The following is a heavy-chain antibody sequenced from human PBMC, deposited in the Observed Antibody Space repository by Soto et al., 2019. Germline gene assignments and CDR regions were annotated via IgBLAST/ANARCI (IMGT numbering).Heavy chain of an antibody. D-gene: IGHD3-10*01. Sequence: GGSLRLSCAVSGFTVSYNYMNWVRQAPGKGLEWVSVIYRGGDTFYADSVKGRFTISRDNSKNTLYLQMNSLRAEDTAVYYCARGMYGSGSYYIGDAFDMWGQGTMVTVSS. V-gene: IGHV3-53*01. CDR1: GFTVSYNY. CDR3: ARGMYGSGSYYIGDAFDM. J-gene: IGHJ3*02. CDR2: IYRGGDT.